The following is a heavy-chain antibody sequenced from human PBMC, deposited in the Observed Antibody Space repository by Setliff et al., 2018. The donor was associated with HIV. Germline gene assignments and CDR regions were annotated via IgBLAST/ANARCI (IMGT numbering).Heavy chain of an antibody. V-gene: IGHV4-39*07. J-gene: IGHJ3*01. CDR3: AKEGGLYFGMLIHDAIDL. D-gene: IGHD3-3*01. CDR2: IYYSGST. CDR1: GGSISGSNYY. Sequence: SETLSLTCTVSGGSISGSNYYWGWIRQPPGKGLEWVGSIYYSGSTYYNPSLKSRVTLSLDTSKNQFSLKLTSVTAADTAVYYCAKEGGLYFGMLIHDAIDLWGQGTMVTVSS.